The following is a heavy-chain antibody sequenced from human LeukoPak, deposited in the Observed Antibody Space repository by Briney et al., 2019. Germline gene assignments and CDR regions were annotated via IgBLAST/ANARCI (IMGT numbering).Heavy chain of an antibody. CDR1: GFTFSSYG. CDR2: ISGSGGST. J-gene: IGHJ4*02. Sequence: PGGTLRLSCAASGFTFSSYGMSWVRQAPGKGLEWVSAISGSGGSTYYADSVKGRFTISRDNSKNTLYLQMNSLRAEDTAVYYCARDPTPWWLDKDYFDYWGQGTLVTVSS. D-gene: IGHD5-12*01. CDR3: ARDPTPWWLDKDYFDY. V-gene: IGHV3-23*01.